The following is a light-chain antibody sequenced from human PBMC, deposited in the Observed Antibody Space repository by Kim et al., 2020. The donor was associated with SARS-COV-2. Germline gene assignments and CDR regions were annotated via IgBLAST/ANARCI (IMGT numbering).Light chain of an antibody. V-gene: IGLV1-47*02. Sequence: GQAVTISCTGVDSNIRRSLVYWYQQLTGTAPKLLIYANYQRPSGVPDRFSASKSGTSASLAISGLQSEDEADYYCAAWDDNLSGRVFGGGTQLTVL. CDR1: DSNIRRSL. CDR3: AAWDDNLSGRV. CDR2: ANY. J-gene: IGLJ3*02.